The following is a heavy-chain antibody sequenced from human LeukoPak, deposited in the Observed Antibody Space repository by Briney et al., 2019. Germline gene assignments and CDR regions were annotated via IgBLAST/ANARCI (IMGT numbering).Heavy chain of an antibody. CDR1: GYSFTSYW. CDR3: ARLIYGGNSVGAFDI. V-gene: IGHV5-51*01. Sequence: NHGKSLKISCKGSGYSFTSYWIGWVRQMPGKGLEWMGIIYPGDSDTRYSPSFQGQVTISADKSISTAYLQWSSLKAPDTAMYYCARLIYGGNSVGAFDIWGQGTMVTVSS. D-gene: IGHD4-23*01. J-gene: IGHJ3*02. CDR2: IYPGDSDT.